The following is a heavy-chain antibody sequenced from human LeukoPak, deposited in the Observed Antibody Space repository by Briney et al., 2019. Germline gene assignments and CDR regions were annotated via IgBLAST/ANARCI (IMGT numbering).Heavy chain of an antibody. V-gene: IGHV4-34*01. J-gene: IGHJ4*02. CDR3: ARVWGFWSGYHFDY. CDR2: INHSGST. D-gene: IGHD3-3*01. CDR1: GGSFSGYY. Sequence: SETLSLTCAVYGGSFSGYYWSWIRQPPGKGLEWIGEINHSGSTNYNPSLKNRVTITVDTSKNQFSLKLSSVTAADTAVYYCARVWGFWSGYHFDYWGQGTLVTASS.